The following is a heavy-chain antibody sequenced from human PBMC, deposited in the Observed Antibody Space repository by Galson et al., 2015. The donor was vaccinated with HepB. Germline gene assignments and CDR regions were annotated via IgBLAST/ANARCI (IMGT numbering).Heavy chain of an antibody. CDR1: GFTFSRYA. D-gene: IGHD2-8*01. CDR3: AKDGIMVSNNPYQLHF. J-gene: IGHJ4*02. V-gene: IGHV3-23*01. Sequence: SLRLSCAASGFTFSRYAMTWVRQAPGKGLEWISSITCNGGRTFYTNSVKGRFTISRDNSRNTVVLQLSSLRPEDTAVYYCAKDGIMVSNNPYQLHFWGQGTLLSVSS. CDR2: ITCNGGRT.